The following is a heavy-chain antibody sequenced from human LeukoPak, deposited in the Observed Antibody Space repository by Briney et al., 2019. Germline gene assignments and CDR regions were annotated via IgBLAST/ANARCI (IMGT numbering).Heavy chain of an antibody. D-gene: IGHD6-6*01. CDR2: IHTSGSV. Sequence: PSETLSLTCTVSGGSISTYYWSWVRQPAGKGLEWIGRIHTSGSVDYNPSLKSRVTMSVYTSKKQFSLTLSPVTAADTAMYYCAREGSMTARPFVSIDYWGQGTLVTVSS. CDR1: GGSISTYY. V-gene: IGHV4-4*07. CDR3: AREGSMTARPFVSIDY. J-gene: IGHJ4*02.